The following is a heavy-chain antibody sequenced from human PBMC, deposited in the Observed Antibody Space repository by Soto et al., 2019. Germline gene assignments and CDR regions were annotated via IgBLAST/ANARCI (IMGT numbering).Heavy chain of an antibody. D-gene: IGHD3-10*01. CDR2: IRNKANNYAT. CDR3: TREKRYYNNLTSFYFDN. V-gene: IGHV3-72*01. CDR1: GFTFSDYY. Sequence: HGGSLRLSCAASGFTFSDYYMDWVRRAPGKGLEWVGRIRNKANNYATEYAASLKGRVTFSRDDSENSLYLQMNSLETEDTAVYWCTREKRYYNNLTSFYFDNWGQGTLVTVSS. J-gene: IGHJ4*02.